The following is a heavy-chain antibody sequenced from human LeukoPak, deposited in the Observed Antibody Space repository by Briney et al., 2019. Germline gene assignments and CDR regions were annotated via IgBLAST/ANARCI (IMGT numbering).Heavy chain of an antibody. CDR2: IKEDGSEK. CDR1: GSTFSSLW. Sequence: GGSLRLSCVGSGSTFSSLWMSWVRQAPGKGLEWVANIKEDGSEKHYVGSVKGRFTISRDNAKKPLYLQMNNLRAEDTAVYYCARDPSSYYYYMDVWGKGTTVTVSS. V-gene: IGHV3-7*01. CDR3: ARDPSSYYYYMDV. J-gene: IGHJ6*03.